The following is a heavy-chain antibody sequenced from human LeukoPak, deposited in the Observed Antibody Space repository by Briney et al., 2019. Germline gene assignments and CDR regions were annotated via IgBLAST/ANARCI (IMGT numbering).Heavy chain of an antibody. CDR3: AKDTGGNGAYFYAMDV. CDR2: INWNSDTK. V-gene: IGHV3-9*01. D-gene: IGHD4-23*01. Sequence: GRSLRLSCVGSGFAFHNYAMHWVRRPPGKGLEWVSAINWNSDTKAYADSVKGRFTISRDRAGNSLYLQMDSLRPEDTALYYCAKDTGGNGAYFYAMDVWGQGTSVTVSS. CDR1: GFAFHNYA. J-gene: IGHJ6*02.